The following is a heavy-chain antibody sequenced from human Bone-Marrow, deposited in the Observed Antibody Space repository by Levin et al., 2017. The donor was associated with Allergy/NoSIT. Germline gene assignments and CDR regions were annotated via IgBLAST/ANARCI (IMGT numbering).Heavy chain of an antibody. J-gene: IGHJ5*02. Sequence: GESLKISCKGSGYSFTSYWIGWVRQMPGKGLEWMGIIYPGDSDTRYSPSFQGQVTISADKSISTAYLQWSSLKASDTAMYYCARQEGAARPRGWFDPWGQGTLVTVSS. V-gene: IGHV5-51*01. CDR2: IYPGDSDT. D-gene: IGHD6-6*01. CDR1: GYSFTSYW. CDR3: ARQEGAARPRGWFDP.